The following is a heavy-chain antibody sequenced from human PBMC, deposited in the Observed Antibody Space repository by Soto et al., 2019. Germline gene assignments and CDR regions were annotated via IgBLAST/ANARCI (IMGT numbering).Heavy chain of an antibody. CDR3: TRAYGTETFDF. D-gene: IGHD3-10*01. CDR2: MNPNSGNT. J-gene: IGHJ5*01. V-gene: IGHV1-8*02. CDR1: GYTFNNYD. Sequence: ASVKVSCKASGYTFNNYDIHWVRQAPGHGLEWMGWMNPNSGNTGYAQDFRGRVTMTQNTAIGTAYMELSSLRSDDTATYYCTRAYGTETFDFWGQGTRVTVSS.